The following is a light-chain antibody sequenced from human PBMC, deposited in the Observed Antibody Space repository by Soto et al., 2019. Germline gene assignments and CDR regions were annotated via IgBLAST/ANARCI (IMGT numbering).Light chain of an antibody. Sequence: DVVMTQSPLSLPVTLGQPASISCRSSQRLVHSDGNTYLNWFQQRPGQSPRRLIYKVSNRDSGVPSRFSGSGSGTEFTLKISRVDADDVGVYYCMQGAHWPPTFGLGTKVEIK. CDR2: KVS. J-gene: IGKJ1*01. V-gene: IGKV2-30*02. CDR3: MQGAHWPPT. CDR1: QRLVHSDGNTY.